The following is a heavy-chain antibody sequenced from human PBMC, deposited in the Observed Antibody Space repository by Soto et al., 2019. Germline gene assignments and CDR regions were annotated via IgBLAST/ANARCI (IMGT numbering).Heavy chain of an antibody. Sequence: GGSLRLSCAASGFTFSSYAMSWVRQAPGKGLEWVSAISGSGGSTYYADSVKGRFTISRDNSKNTLYLQMNSLRAEDTAVYYCARNNVYDSHYYYYYMDVWGKGTTVTVSS. D-gene: IGHD5-12*01. V-gene: IGHV3-23*01. J-gene: IGHJ6*03. CDR2: ISGSGGST. CDR1: GFTFSSYA. CDR3: ARNNVYDSHYYYYYMDV.